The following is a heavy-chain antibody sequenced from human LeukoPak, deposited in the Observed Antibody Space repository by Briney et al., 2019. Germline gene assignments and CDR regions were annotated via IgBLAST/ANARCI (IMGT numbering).Heavy chain of an antibody. D-gene: IGHD3-10*01. CDR1: GHSINIYH. J-gene: IGHJ4*02. CDR2: NYYSGST. Sequence: AVNLSLICTVYGHSINIYHWSWIRQPPEKGLEYIGYNYYSGSTNYNPSLKSRVTISVDPSKNQPSLKLSSVPAADTAVYYCARDPPRSGSYLDYWAQGTLVSVSS. CDR3: ARDPPRSGSYLDY. V-gene: IGHV4-59*01.